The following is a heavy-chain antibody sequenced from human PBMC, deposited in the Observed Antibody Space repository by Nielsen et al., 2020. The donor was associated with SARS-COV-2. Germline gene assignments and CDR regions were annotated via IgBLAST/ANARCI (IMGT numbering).Heavy chain of an antibody. V-gene: IGHV3-13*04. D-gene: IGHD2-2*01. CDR1: GFTFSSYD. Sequence: GESLKISCAASGFTFSSYDMHWVRQATGKGLEWVSAIGTAGGTYYPGSVKGRFTISRDNAKNSLYLQMNSLRAEDTAVYYCARDFKGYCSSSSCLDAFDIWGQGTMVTVSS. CDR2: IGTAGGT. J-gene: IGHJ3*02. CDR3: ARDFKGYCSSSSCLDAFDI.